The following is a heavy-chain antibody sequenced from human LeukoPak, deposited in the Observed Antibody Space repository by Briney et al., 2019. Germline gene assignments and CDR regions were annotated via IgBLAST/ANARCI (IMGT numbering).Heavy chain of an antibody. CDR2: ISYDGSNK. D-gene: IGHD3-22*01. CDR3: ARDWYYDSSGYYLDY. J-gene: IGHJ4*02. Sequence: GRSLRLSCAASGFTFSSYAMHWVRQAPGKGLEWVAVISYDGSNKYYADSVKGRFTISRDNSKNTLYLQMNSLRAEDTAVYYCARDWYYDSSGYYLDYWGQGTLVTVSS. V-gene: IGHV3-30-3*01. CDR1: GFTFSSYA.